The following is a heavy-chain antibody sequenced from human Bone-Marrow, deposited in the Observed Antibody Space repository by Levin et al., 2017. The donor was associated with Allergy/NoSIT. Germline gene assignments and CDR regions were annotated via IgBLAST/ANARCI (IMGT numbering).Heavy chain of an antibody. J-gene: IGHJ4*02. D-gene: IGHD3-10*01. Sequence: GESLKISCAASGFTFSAYYMSWIRQAPGKGLEWISYMSYSSNYTNYADSVKGRFTISRDNAENSLYLQMNSLRAEDTAVYYCATLYLSDYGSGTFFGFNYWGQGTLLTVSS. CDR2: MSYSSNYT. CDR1: GFTFSAYY. CDR3: ATLYLSDYGSGTFFGFNY. V-gene: IGHV3-11*03.